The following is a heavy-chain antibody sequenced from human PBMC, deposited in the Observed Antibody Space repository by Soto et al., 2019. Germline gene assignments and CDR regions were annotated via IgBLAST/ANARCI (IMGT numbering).Heavy chain of an antibody. V-gene: IGHV3-74*01. CDR1: GFTLRSHR. CDR3: ATVFDV. D-gene: IGHD4-17*01. Sequence: EVQLVEFGGGLVQPGGSLRVACAASGFTLRSHRIHWVRQAPGKGLEWVSRIDTDGGGTSYADSVKGRFTISTDNAENTVYLQMNGLRVEDTAVYYCATVFDVWGQGTLVTVSS. J-gene: IGHJ4*02. CDR2: IDTDGGGT.